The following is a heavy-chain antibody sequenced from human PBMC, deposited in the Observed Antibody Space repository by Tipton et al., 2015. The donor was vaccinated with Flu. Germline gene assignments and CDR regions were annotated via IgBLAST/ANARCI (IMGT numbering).Heavy chain of an antibody. J-gene: IGHJ5*02. CDR3: ARDVIPHVTGATRGNWFDP. V-gene: IGHV4-39*07. CDR1: GGSISSSSYY. Sequence: LSLTCTVSGGSISSSSYYWGWIRQPPGKGLEWIGSIYYSGSTYYNPSLKSRVTISVDMSKDQFSLKLSSVTAADTAVYYCARDVIPHVTGATRGNWFDPWGQGTLVTVSS. D-gene: IGHD1-26*01. CDR2: IYYSGST.